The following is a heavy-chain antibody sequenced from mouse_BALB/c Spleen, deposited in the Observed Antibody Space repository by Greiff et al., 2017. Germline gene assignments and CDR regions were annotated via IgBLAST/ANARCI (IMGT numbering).Heavy chain of an antibody. CDR1: GYTFTSYV. CDR3: ARGYYGIDWYFDV. V-gene: IGHV1-14*01. J-gene: IGHJ1*01. D-gene: IGHD1-1*02. CDR2: INPYNDGT. Sequence: VQLQQSGAELVKPGASVKLSCKASGYTFTSYVMHWVKQKPGQGLEWIGYINPYNDGTKYNEKFKGKATLTSDKSSSTAYMELSSLTSEDSAVYYCARGYYGIDWYFDVWGAGTTVTVSS.